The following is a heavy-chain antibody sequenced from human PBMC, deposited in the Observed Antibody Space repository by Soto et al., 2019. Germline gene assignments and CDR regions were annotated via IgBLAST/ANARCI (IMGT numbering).Heavy chain of an antibody. J-gene: IGHJ6*02. Sequence: QVQLVQSGAEVKKPGSSVKVSCKASGGTFSSYAISWVRQAPGQGLEWMGGIIPLFGTADYAQKFQGRVTITADESTSTAYMELSSLRSEDTAVYYCVRGITGTVTYYYGMDVWGQGTTVTVSS. CDR3: VRGITGTVTYYYGMDV. CDR2: IIPLFGTA. V-gene: IGHV1-69*12. CDR1: GGTFSSYA. D-gene: IGHD1-20*01.